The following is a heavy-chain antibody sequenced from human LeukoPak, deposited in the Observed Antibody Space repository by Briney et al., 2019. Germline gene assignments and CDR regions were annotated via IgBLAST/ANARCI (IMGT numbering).Heavy chain of an antibody. Sequence: GRSLRLSCAASGFTFDDYAMHWVRQAPGKGLEWVSGISWNSGSIGYADSVKGRFTISRDNAKTSLYLQMNSLRAEDTALYYCAKDSAPYYGGNSFFDYWGQGTLVTVSS. CDR3: AKDSAPYYGGNSFFDY. CDR1: GFTFDDYA. J-gene: IGHJ4*02. V-gene: IGHV3-9*01. D-gene: IGHD4-23*01. CDR2: ISWNSGSI.